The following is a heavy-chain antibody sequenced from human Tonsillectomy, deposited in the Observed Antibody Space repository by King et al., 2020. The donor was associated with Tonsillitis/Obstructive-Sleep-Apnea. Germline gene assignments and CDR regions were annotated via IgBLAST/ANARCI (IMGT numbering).Heavy chain of an antibody. CDR3: ANVALAATLGWFDP. Sequence: VQLVESGGGLVQPGGSLRLSCAASGFTFRTYAMSWVRQAPGKGLEWVSGISGSGASTYYADSVKGRFTISRDNSKNTLYLQMNSLRAEDTAVYYCANVALAATLGWFDPWGQGTLVTVSS. D-gene: IGHD2-15*01. CDR2: ISGSGAST. V-gene: IGHV3-23*04. CDR1: GFTFRTYA. J-gene: IGHJ5*02.